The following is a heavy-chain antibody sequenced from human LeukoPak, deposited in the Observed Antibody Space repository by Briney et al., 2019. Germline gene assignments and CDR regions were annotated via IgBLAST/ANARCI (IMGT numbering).Heavy chain of an antibody. Sequence: SETLSLTCAVSGGSISSGGYSWSWIRQPPGKGLEWIGYIYHSGSTYYNPSLKSRVTISVDTSKNQFSLKLSSVTAADTAVYYCARAGYANWFDPWGQGTLVTVSS. CDR3: ARAGYANWFDP. CDR1: GGSISSGGYS. J-gene: IGHJ5*02. CDR2: IYHSGST. V-gene: IGHV4-30-2*01. D-gene: IGHD5-12*01.